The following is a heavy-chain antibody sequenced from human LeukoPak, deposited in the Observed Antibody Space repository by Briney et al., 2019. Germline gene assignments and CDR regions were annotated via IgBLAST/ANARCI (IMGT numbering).Heavy chain of an antibody. CDR1: GFTVSGNH. V-gene: IGHV3-53*01. CDR2: IYTGGTT. CDR3: ARDQATSGGGLDS. J-gene: IGHJ4*02. Sequence: GGSLRLSCAASGFTVSGNHMSWVRQAPGKGLEWISAIYTGGTTYYSDSVEGRFTISRDKSKNTLYLHMDSLRVEDTAVYYCARDQATSGGGLDSWGQGTLVTVSS. D-gene: IGHD3-16*01.